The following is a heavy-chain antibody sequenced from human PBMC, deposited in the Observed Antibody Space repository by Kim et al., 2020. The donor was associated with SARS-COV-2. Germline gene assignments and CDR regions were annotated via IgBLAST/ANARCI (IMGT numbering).Heavy chain of an antibody. V-gene: IGHV4-59*01. Sequence: PSRKGRVTISVDTSKNQFSLKLSSVTAADTAVYYCARDGRSRDGYTLFDYWGQGTLVTVSS. CDR3: ARDGRSRDGYTLFDY. J-gene: IGHJ4*02. D-gene: IGHD5-12*01.